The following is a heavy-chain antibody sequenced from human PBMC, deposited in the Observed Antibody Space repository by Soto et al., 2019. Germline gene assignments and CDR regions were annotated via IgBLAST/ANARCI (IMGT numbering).Heavy chain of an antibody. CDR3: ARNTVARGFDY. CDR2: IIPIFGTA. Sequence: SVKVSCKASGGTFSSHAISWVRQAPGQGLEWMGGIIPIFGTANYAQKFQGRVTITADKSTSTAYMELSSLRSEDTAVYYCARNTVARGFDYWGQGTLVTVSS. CDR1: GGTFSSHA. J-gene: IGHJ4*02. V-gene: IGHV1-69*06. D-gene: IGHD5-12*01.